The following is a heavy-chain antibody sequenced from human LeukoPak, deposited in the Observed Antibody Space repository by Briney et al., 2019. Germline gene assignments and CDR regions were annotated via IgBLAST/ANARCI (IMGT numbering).Heavy chain of an antibody. CDR1: GFTFSTSW. CDR3: AREAVSDDAFNI. Sequence: GGSLRLSCAASGFTFSTSWMHWVRQAPGKGLEWVANIKEDGSEKYYVDSVKGRFTISRDNAKNSLYLQMNSLRAEDTALYYCAREAVSDDAFNIWGQGTMVTVSS. D-gene: IGHD2-21*02. J-gene: IGHJ3*02. CDR2: IKEDGSEK. V-gene: IGHV3-7*01.